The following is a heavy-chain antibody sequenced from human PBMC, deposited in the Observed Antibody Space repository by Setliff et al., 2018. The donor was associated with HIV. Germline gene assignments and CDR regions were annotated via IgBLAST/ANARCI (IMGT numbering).Heavy chain of an antibody. D-gene: IGHD3-22*01. Sequence: PSETLSLTCTVSGGSINTYYWSWIRQPAGKGLEWIGRFYTSGSTNYNPSLKSRVTMSVDTSKNQFSLKLSSVTAADTAVYYCARHFYGYYGSNGLPIQYWGQGTLVTVSS. V-gene: IGHV4-4*07. CDR3: ARHFYGYYGSNGLPIQY. J-gene: IGHJ4*02. CDR1: GGSINTYY. CDR2: FYTSGST.